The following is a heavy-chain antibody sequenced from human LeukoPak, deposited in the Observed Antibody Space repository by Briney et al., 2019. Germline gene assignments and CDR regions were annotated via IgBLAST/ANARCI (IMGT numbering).Heavy chain of an antibody. CDR3: CKVVRGKNFFEN. CDR1: GFTLNNAL. CDR2: VKGNNDGGTT. V-gene: IGHV3-15*01. D-gene: IGHD6-6*01. Sequence: GGSLRLSCVASGFTLNNALMSWVRQAPGKGLGWVGHVKGNNDGGTTDHAPPVKGRFTISRDDSKNTLSLQMNSLKTENTAVYYCCKVVRGKNFFENWGQGTLVAVSS. J-gene: IGHJ4*02.